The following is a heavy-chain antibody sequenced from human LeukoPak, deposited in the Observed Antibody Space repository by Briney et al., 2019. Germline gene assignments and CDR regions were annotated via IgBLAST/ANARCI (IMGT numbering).Heavy chain of an antibody. CDR2: INNRGSST. D-gene: IGHD4-17*01. CDR3: AKERQTGDYFTSDY. Sequence: GGSLRLSCAASGFTFSSYTMSWVRQAPGEGLEWLSAINNRGSSTYYAGSVKDRFTISRDNSENTLYLQMNSLTVDDTAVYFCAKERQTGDYFTSDYWGQGALVTVSS. V-gene: IGHV3-23*01. J-gene: IGHJ4*02. CDR1: GFTFSSYT.